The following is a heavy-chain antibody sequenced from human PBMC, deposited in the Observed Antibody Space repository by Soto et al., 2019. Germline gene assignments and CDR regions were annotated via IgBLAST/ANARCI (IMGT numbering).Heavy chain of an antibody. CDR3: ARDTYSNPRLAGIGPGWLDP. V-gene: IGHV4-59*01. CDR1: GGSISSYY. Sequence: KPSETLSLTCTVSGGSISSYYWSWIRQPPGKGLEWIGYIYYSGSTNYNPSLKSRVTISVDTSKNQFSLKLSSVTAADTAVYYCARDTYSNPRLAGIGPGWLDPWGQGTLVTVYS. J-gene: IGHJ5*02. D-gene: IGHD6-13*01. CDR2: IYYSGST.